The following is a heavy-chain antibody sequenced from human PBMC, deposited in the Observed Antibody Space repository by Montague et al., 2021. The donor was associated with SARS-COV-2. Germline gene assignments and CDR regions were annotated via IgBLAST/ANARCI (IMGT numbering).Heavy chain of an antibody. CDR1: GGSISSHF. D-gene: IGHD3-10*02. CDR3: ARATSVRGAVSWFDP. J-gene: IGHJ5*02. Sequence: SETLSLTCTVSGGSISSHFWSWIRQPPGKGLEWIAYINYVGGSTYNPSLKSRVTVSVETSKNQFSLKLTSLIAADTAVYYCARATSVRGAVSWFDPWGQGILVSVSS. CDR2: INYVGGS. V-gene: IGHV4-59*11.